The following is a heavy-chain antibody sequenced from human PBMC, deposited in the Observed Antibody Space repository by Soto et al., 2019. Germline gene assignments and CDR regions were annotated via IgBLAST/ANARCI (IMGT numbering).Heavy chain of an antibody. D-gene: IGHD3-3*01. Sequence: GGSLRLSCATSGFTFRSYSMNWVRQAPGKGLKWISYISSKSSTIYYADTVKGRFTISRDNAKNSLYIKMNSLRDEDTAVYFCARESRFLEWLSLNWFDPWSQGTLVTVSS. V-gene: IGHV3-48*02. CDR2: ISSKSSTI. CDR3: ARESRFLEWLSLNWFDP. CDR1: GFTFRSYS. J-gene: IGHJ5*02.